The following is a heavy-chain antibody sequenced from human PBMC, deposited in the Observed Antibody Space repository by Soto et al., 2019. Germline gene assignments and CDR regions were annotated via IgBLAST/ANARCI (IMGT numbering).Heavy chain of an antibody. CDR2: IFSSGST. V-gene: IGHV4-4*07. CDR1: GGSINTFY. J-gene: IGHJ4*02. D-gene: IGHD5-12*01. CDR3: AREGSYSAYNFAHGIQLWSFDF. Sequence: PSETLSLSCTVSGGSINTFYWSWVRQPARKGLEWIGRIFSSGSTSFNPSLESRVAMSVDTSKNHFSLNLSSVTAADMAVHYCAREGSYSAYNFAHGIQLWSFDFWGQGALVTVSS.